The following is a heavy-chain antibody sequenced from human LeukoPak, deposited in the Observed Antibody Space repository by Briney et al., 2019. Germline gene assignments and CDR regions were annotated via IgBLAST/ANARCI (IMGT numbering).Heavy chain of an antibody. V-gene: IGHV3-23*01. D-gene: IGHD2-15*01. J-gene: IGHJ5*02. CDR1: GFTFSSYG. CDR2: ISGSGGST. CDR3: ARDDSRRDPCSGGSCIWFDP. Sequence: GGSLRLSCAASGFTFSSYGMTWVRQAPGKGLEWVSGISGSGGSTYYADSVKGRFTISRDNSKNTLYLQMNSLRSDDTAVYYCARDDSRRDPCSGGSCIWFDPWGQGTLVTVSS.